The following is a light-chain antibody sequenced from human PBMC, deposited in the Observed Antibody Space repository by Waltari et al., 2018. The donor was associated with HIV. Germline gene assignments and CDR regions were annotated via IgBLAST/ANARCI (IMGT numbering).Light chain of an antibody. J-gene: IGLJ3*02. V-gene: IGLV3-21*04. CDR2: FNS. CDR1: HIGSTS. CDR3: QVWDSSNDHVV. Sequence: SFVLTQPPSASVAPGTPATISCGGWHIGSTSVPWYKQHPGQAPVLVVRFNSDRPSGSPDRFSGSNSGHTATLAITSVEAGDEADYYCQVWDSSNDHVVFGGCTELTVL.